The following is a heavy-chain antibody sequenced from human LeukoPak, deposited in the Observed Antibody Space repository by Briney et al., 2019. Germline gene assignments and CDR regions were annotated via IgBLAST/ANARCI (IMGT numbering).Heavy chain of an antibody. CDR1: GGSFSSYD. J-gene: IGHJ5*02. Sequence: GGSLRLSCAASGGSFSSYDFRWIRQATGKGLGWVSGIGTAGDTYYPGSVKGRFTISRENAKNSLYLQMNSLSAGDTAVYYCARQTSLGFDPWGQGTLVTVSS. D-gene: IGHD2-2*01. V-gene: IGHV3-13*04. CDR3: ARQTSLGFDP. CDR2: IGTAGDT.